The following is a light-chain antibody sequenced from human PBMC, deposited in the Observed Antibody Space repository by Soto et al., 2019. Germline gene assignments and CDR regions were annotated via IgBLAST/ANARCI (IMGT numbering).Light chain of an antibody. V-gene: IGLV2-14*01. Sequence: QSALTQPASVSGSPGQSITISCTGTSSDVGGYNYVSWYQQHTGKAPKLMIYDVSNRPSGVSNRFSGSKSGNTAYLTISGLHAEDEADYYCSSYTSSSTPGVFGGGTKLTVL. CDR2: DVS. CDR1: SSDVGGYNY. J-gene: IGLJ2*01. CDR3: SSYTSSSTPGV.